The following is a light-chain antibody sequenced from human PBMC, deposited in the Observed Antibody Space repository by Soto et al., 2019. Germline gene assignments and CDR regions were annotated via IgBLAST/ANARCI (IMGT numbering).Light chain of an antibody. J-gene: IGLJ2*01. CDR3: SSYTSSSTLV. CDR2: EVS. V-gene: IGLV2-14*01. Sequence: QSVLTQPASVSGSPGQSITISCTGTSSDVGGYNYVSWYQQHPGTAPKLMIYEVSNRPSGVSTRFSGSKSGNTASLTISGRQAEDEADYYCSSYTSSSTLVFGGGTKVTVL. CDR1: SSDVGGYNY.